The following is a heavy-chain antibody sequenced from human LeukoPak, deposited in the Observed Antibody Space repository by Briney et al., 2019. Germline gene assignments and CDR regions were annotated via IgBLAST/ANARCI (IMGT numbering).Heavy chain of an antibody. Sequence: ASVKVSCKASGYTFTSYDINWVRQTTGQGLEWMGWMNPNSGNTGYAQKFQGRVTMTRNTSISTAYMELSSLRSEDTAVYYCARTLSSGYPNYFYYMDVWGKGTTVTVSS. CDR3: ARTLSSGYPNYFYYMDV. D-gene: IGHD3-22*01. CDR2: MNPNSGNT. CDR1: GYTFTSYD. J-gene: IGHJ6*03. V-gene: IGHV1-8*01.